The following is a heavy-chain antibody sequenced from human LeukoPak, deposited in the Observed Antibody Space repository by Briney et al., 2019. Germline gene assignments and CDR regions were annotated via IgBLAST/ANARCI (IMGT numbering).Heavy chain of an antibody. D-gene: IGHD5-18*01. J-gene: IGHJ4*02. CDR2: INHSGST. V-gene: IGHV4-34*01. Sequence: GSLRLSCAASGFSFPRHAMSWVRQAPGKGLEWIGEINHSGSTNYNPSLKSRVTISVDTSKNQFSLNLSSETAADTAVYYCARREGDTSMVRSFDYWGQGTLVTVSS. CDR1: GFSFPRHA. CDR3: ARREGDTSMVRSFDY.